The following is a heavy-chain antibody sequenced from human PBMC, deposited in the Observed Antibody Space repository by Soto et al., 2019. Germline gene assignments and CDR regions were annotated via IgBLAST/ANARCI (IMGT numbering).Heavy chain of an antibody. D-gene: IGHD3-3*01. CDR3: ARGVTVFGLVSRFWFDP. Sequence: SETLSLTCTVSGGSISSGDYSWSWVRQSPGKGLEWIGHIYNSGITYYNPSLKSRVVISIDTSRNQFSLRLNSLTAVDRAVFFCARGVTVFGLVSRFWFDPWGQGTVVTVSS. CDR1: GGSISSGDYS. J-gene: IGHJ5*02. V-gene: IGHV4-30-4*01. CDR2: IYNSGIT.